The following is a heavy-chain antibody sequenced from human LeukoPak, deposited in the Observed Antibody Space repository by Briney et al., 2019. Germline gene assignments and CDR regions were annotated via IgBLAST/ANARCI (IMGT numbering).Heavy chain of an antibody. J-gene: IGHJ5*02. CDR3: ARGQEAATGQLPDWFDP. D-gene: IGHD2-15*01. Sequence: SETLSLTCAVYGGSFRGYYWSWIRQPPGKWLEWLGEINHSGGTNYNPSLKSRVTLSVDLSKSHFSLKLTSVTAADTAVYYCARGQEAATGQLPDWFDPWGQGTLVTVSS. CDR1: GGSFRGYY. CDR2: INHSGGT. V-gene: IGHV4-34*01.